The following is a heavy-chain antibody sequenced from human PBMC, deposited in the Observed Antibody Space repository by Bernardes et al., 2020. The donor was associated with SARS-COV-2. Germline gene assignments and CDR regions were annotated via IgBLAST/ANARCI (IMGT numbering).Heavy chain of an antibody. Sequence: SVKVSCKASGGTFSSYAISWVRQAPGQGLEWMGRIIPIFGTANYAQKFQGRVTITADESTSTAYMELSSLRSEDTAVYYCAREMASAIAVAGTPFDYWGQGTLVTVSS. CDR1: GGTFSSYA. V-gene: IGHV1-69*13. J-gene: IGHJ4*02. CDR3: AREMASAIAVAGTPFDY. CDR2: IIPIFGTA. D-gene: IGHD6-19*01.